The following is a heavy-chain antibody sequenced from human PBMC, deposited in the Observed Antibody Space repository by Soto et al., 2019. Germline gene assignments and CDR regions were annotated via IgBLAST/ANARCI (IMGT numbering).Heavy chain of an antibody. J-gene: IGHJ3*02. CDR2: ISSSSSYI. Sequence: GESLKISCAASGFTFSSYSMNWVRQAPGKGLEWVSSISSSSSYIYYADSVKGRFTISRDNAKNSLYLQMNSLRAEDTAVYYCARDSTVADAFDIWGQGTMVTVSS. V-gene: IGHV3-21*01. D-gene: IGHD4-17*01. CDR3: ARDSTVADAFDI. CDR1: GFTFSSYS.